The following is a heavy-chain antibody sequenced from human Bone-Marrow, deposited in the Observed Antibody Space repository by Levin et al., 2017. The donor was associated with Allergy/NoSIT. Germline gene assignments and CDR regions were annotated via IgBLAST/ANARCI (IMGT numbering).Heavy chain of an antibody. J-gene: IGHJ4*02. CDR2: IGLAGDT. V-gene: IGHV3-13*04. CDR3: ARGGFMVRGIDLPDY. D-gene: IGHD3-10*01. CDR1: GFTFSKYD. Sequence: PGGSLRLSCAASGFTFSKYDMHWVRQGAGKRLEWVSAIGLAGDTHYPDSVKGRFTISREDAKNSVYLQMNSLTAGDTAVYYCARGGFMVRGIDLPDYWGQGTLVTVSS.